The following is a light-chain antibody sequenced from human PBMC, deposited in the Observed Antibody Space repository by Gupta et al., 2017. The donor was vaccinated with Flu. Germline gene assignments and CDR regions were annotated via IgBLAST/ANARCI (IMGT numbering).Light chain of an antibody. CDR1: SSDVGDCNC. V-gene: IGLV2-11*01. CDR2: DVN. CDR3: CSSAGSNTVV. Sequence: QSALTQPRSVSGSPGQPVTISCTETSSDVGDCNCVSWYQQPPGKAPKLMIYDVNERPSGVPHRFSGSKSGNTASLTISGLQAEDDADYYCCSSAGSNTVVFGGGTKLTVL. J-gene: IGLJ2*01.